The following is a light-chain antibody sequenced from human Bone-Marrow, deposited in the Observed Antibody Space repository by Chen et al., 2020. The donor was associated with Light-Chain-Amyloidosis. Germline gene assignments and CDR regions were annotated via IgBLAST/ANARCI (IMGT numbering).Light chain of an antibody. J-gene: IGLJ2*01. Sequence: SYELTQPRSVSLSPGQTPRIPFSGDDLPTKHAYWYEQKPGQAPVLVIHRDTERPSGISERFSGSSAGTTATLTISGVQAEDEADYHCQSADSSGTYEVIFGGGTKLTVL. CDR3: QSADSSGTYEVI. CDR1: DLPTKH. V-gene: IGLV3-25*03. CDR2: RDT.